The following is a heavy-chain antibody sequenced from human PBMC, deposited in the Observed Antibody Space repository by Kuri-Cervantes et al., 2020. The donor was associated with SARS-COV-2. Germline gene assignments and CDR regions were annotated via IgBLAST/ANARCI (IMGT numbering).Heavy chain of an antibody. Sequence: GGSLRLSCAASGFTFSSYAMSWVRQAPGKVLEWVSAISGSGGSTYYADSVKGRFTISRDNSKNTLYLQMNSLRAEDTAVYYCAKTTMVQGVIISGWIDYWGQGTLVTVSS. D-gene: IGHD3-10*01. J-gene: IGHJ4*02. CDR3: AKTTMVQGVIISGWIDY. CDR2: ISGSGGST. V-gene: IGHV3-23*01. CDR1: GFTFSSYA.